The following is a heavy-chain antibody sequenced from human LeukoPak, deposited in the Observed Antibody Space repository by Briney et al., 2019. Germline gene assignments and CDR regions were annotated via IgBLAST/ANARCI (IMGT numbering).Heavy chain of an antibody. J-gene: IGHJ4*02. Sequence: GESLKISCRASGYSFTTYWIGWVRQMPGKGLEWMGVIFPADSDTRYSPSFQGQVTISADKSISTAYLQWSSLKASDTAMYFCASVYSRSSCDFWGQGTLVTVAS. CDR2: IFPADSDT. V-gene: IGHV5-51*01. CDR3: ASVYSRSSCDF. CDR1: GYSFTTYW. D-gene: IGHD6-13*01.